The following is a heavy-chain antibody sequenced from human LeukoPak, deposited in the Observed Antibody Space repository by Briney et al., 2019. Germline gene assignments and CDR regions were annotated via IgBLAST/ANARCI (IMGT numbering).Heavy chain of an antibody. CDR2: IYYSGST. CDR3: ARLIAARRPVFDY. J-gene: IGHJ4*02. V-gene: IGHV4-39*01. D-gene: IGHD6-6*01. Sequence: PSETLSLTCTVSGGSLSSSSYYWGWIRQPPGKGLEWIGSIYYSGSTYYNPSLKSRVTISVDTSKNQFSLKLSSVTAADTAVYYCARLIAARRPVFDYWGQGTLVTVSS. CDR1: GGSLSSSSYY.